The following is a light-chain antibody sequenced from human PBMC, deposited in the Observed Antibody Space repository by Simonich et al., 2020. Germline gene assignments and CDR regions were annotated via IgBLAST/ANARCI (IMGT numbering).Light chain of an antibody. Sequence: EIVLTQSPATLSLSPGERATLSCRASQSVSSYLAWYQQKPGQAPRLLIYNASNRATGIPPRFSGSGSGTDFTITISSLEPEDFAVYYCQQRSNWPPGYTFGQGTKLEIK. CDR3: QQRSNWPPGYT. CDR2: NAS. CDR1: QSVSSY. J-gene: IGKJ2*01. V-gene: IGKV3-11*01.